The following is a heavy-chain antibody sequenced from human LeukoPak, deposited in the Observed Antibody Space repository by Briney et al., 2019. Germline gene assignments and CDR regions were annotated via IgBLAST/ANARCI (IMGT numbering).Heavy chain of an antibody. CDR3: AKRGIVIRGVLIIGFHKEAYYFDY. V-gene: IGHV3-23*01. CDR1: RFIFSTYA. Sequence: SGGSLRLSCAASRFIFSTYAMSWVRQAPGRGLEWVSTVSDSGGSTYYADSVKGRFNISRDNSLNTVYLQMTSLRAEDTAVYFCAKRGIVIRGVLIIGFHKEAYYFDYWGQGILVTVSS. J-gene: IGHJ4*02. CDR2: VSDSGGST. D-gene: IGHD3-10*01.